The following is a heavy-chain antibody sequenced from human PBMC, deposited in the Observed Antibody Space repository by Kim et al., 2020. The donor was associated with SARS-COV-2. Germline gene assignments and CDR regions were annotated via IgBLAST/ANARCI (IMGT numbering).Heavy chain of an antibody. V-gene: IGHV1-24*01. CDR3: AAEVIVLRYFDWLLH. Sequence: ASVKVSCKVSGYTLTELSIHWVRQAPGKGLEWMGGFDPEDGETIYAQDFQGRVTMTEDTSTDTAYMELSSLRSEDTAVYYCAAEVIVLRYFDWLLHWGQGTLLTASS. CDR1: GYTLTELS. D-gene: IGHD3-9*01. CDR2: FDPEDGET. J-gene: IGHJ4*02.